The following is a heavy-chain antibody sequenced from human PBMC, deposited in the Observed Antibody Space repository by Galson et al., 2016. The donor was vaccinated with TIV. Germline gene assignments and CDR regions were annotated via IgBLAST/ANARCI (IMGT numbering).Heavy chain of an antibody. CDR1: GFTFSSHA. D-gene: IGHD2-8*02. CDR3: ARGNSLLLPLLYCDS. Sequence: SLRLSCAASGFTFSSHAMSWVRQAPGRGLEWVSLISGSGAATYYADSVKGRFTISRDNSENTLYLQMNSLRAEDTAIYHCARGNSLLLPLLYCDSWGQGTLVSVSS. CDR2: ISGSGAAT. J-gene: IGHJ4*02. V-gene: IGHV3-23*01.